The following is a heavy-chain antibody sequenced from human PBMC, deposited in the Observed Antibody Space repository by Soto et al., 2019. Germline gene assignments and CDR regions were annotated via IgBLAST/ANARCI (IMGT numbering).Heavy chain of an antibody. J-gene: IGHJ5*02. CDR1: GGTLSSYT. Sequence: SVKVCCKASGGTLSSYTISWVRQATGQGLEWMGRIIPILGIANYAQKFQGRVTITADKSTSTAYMELSSLRSEDTAVYYCAIQAVAGPYNWFDLWGQGTLVTVSS. CDR3: AIQAVAGPYNWFDL. V-gene: IGHV1-69*02. D-gene: IGHD6-19*01. CDR2: IIPILGIA.